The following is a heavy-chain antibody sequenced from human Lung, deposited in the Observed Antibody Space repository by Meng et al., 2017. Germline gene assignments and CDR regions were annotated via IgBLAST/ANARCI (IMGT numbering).Heavy chain of an antibody. D-gene: IGHD6-13*01. J-gene: IGHJ4*02. CDR2: IDPKSGDT. V-gene: IGHV1-2*06. CDR3: ARDEDISAAGKLFGDY. Sequence: QGQLVRSGDEVKKPGASVKVSCKPSGYNFPDYWLHWVRRAPGQGLEWMGRIDPKSGDTHYAQRFQGRVTMTGDTSISTAYMELSGLRSDDTAMYYCARDEDISAAGKLFGDYWGQGTLVTVSS. CDR1: GYNFPDYW.